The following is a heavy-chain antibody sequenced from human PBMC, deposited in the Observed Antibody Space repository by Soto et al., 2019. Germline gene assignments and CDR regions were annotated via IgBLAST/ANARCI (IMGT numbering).Heavy chain of an antibody. CDR3: ALLVHFRLRFGNEALAI. V-gene: IGHV4-59*08. CDR1: RGRVNSYG. D-gene: IGHD5-12*01. Sequence: SSTFGRGRVNSYGCSFILKTQRKGLEWIGYIYYSGSTNYNPSLKSRVTISVDTSKNQFSLKLSSVTAADTAVYYCALLVHFRLRFGNEALAIWGHGTTVPVSS. J-gene: IGHJ3*02. CDR2: IYYSGST.